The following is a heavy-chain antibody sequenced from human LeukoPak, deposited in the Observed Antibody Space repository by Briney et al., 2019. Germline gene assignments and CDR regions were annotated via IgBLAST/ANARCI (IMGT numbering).Heavy chain of an antibody. Sequence: SETLSLTCSVPAGSLNSHYWSWLRQAPGKGLEWIGYMYDNLMTKDTPALTGRLTLSAATSKSQCSLRLSAVTAADTATYYCATIKRGSIFGYFDFWGQGILVTVSS. J-gene: IGHJ4*02. CDR2: MYDNLMT. V-gene: IGHV4-59*11. D-gene: IGHD5-18*01. CDR1: AGSLNSHY. CDR3: ATIKRGSIFGYFDF.